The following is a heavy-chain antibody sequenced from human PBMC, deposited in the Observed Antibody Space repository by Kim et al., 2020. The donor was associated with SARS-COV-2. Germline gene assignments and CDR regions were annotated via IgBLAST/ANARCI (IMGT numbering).Heavy chain of an antibody. Sequence: YGQKFQGRVTMTDDTSTDTAYMELSSLRSEDTAVYYCATGPIRRTNWFDPWGQGTLVTVSS. J-gene: IGHJ5*02. CDR3: ATGPIRRTNWFDP. V-gene: IGHV1-24*01.